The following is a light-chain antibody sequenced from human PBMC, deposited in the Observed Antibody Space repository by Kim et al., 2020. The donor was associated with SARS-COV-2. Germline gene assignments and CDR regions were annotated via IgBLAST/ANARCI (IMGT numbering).Light chain of an antibody. CDR1: TRDVGNYTS. V-gene: IGLV2-8*01. Sequence: GPSGTISCTATTRDVGNYTSVSWYQQHPGKAPKLMIYEVTKRPSGVPDRFSGSKSGNTASLTVSGLQAEDEAEYYCSSYTGSNNYVSGTGTKVTVL. CDR3: SSYTGSNNYV. CDR2: EVT. J-gene: IGLJ1*01.